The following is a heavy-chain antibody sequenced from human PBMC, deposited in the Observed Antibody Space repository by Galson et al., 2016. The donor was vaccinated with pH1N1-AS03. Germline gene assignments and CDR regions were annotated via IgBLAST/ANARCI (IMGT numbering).Heavy chain of an antibody. Sequence: SVKVSCKASGYTFTSYGFTWVRQAPGQGLEWMGWISTYNGNTNYEQKLQGRVALTTDTSTSTAYMELRSLRSADTAVYYCARGCSSSSCLGYAYYGMDVWGQGTTVTVSS. D-gene: IGHD2-2*01. CDR3: ARGCSSSSCLGYAYYGMDV. J-gene: IGHJ6*02. V-gene: IGHV1-18*04. CDR1: GYTFTSYG. CDR2: ISTYNGNT.